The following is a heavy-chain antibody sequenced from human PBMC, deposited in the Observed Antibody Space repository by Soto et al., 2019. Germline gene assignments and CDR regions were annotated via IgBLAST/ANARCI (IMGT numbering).Heavy chain of an antibody. J-gene: IGHJ4*02. D-gene: IGHD5-12*01. V-gene: IGHV1-69*08. CDR3: ARDNRCSGYDSTIDS. Sequence: QVQLVQSGAEVKKPGSSVKVSCKASGGTFSSYTISWVRQAPGQGLEWMGRIIPILGIANYAQKFQGRVTITADKSTSTAYMEMSSLRSEDTAVYYCARDNRCSGYDSTIDSWGQGTLVTVSS. CDR1: GGTFSSYT. CDR2: IIPILGIA.